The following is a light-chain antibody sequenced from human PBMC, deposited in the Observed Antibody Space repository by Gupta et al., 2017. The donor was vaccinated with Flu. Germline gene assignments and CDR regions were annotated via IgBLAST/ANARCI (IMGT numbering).Light chain of an antibody. CDR2: KAS. CDR3: QQDSSYST. CDR1: QSISSW. Sequence: DIQMTQSPSTLSASVGDRVTITCRASQSISSWLAWYQQKPGKAPKLLISKASTLESGVPSRFSGSGSGTEFTLTISSLQPDDFATYYCQQDSSYSTFGGGPKVEIK. J-gene: IGKJ4*01. V-gene: IGKV1-5*03.